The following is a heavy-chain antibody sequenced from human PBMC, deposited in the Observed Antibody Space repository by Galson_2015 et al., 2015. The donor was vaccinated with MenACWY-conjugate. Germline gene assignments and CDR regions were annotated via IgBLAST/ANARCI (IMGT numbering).Heavy chain of an antibody. D-gene: IGHD3-9*01. V-gene: IGHV3-13*04. Sequence: SLRLSCAASGFTFSTYDFHWVRQAAGKGLEWVSGIGFGGGTHYLDSVKGRFTISRENAQNSLYLRMNSLSAGDTAMYYCARVSALSGYSMYVWGQGTTVTVSS. J-gene: IGHJ6*02. CDR1: GFTFSTYD. CDR2: IGFGGGT. CDR3: ARVSALSGYSMYV.